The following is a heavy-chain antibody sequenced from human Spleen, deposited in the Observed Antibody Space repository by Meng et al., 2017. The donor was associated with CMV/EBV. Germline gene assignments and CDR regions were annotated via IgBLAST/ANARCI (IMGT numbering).Heavy chain of an antibody. CDR3: ATTANYFDY. J-gene: IGHJ4*02. D-gene: IGHD4-11*01. V-gene: IGHV3-48*03. Sequence: GESLKISCAASEFTFSSFEMNWVRQAPGKGLEWISYISSSGSAIYYADSVKGRFTISRDNAKNSLFLQMNSLRAEDTAVYYCATTANYFDYWGQGALVTVSS. CDR2: ISSSGSAI. CDR1: EFTFSSFE.